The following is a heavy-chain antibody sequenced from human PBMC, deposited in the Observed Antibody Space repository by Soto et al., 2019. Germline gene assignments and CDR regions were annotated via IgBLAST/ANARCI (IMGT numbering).Heavy chain of an antibody. V-gene: IGHV1-69*13. CDR1: GATYSTSA. D-gene: IGHD5-12*01. CDR3: ARGGVDVVATSAFDY. CDR2: INPILGTP. Sequence: SVKVSCKASGATYSTSAISWVRQAPGQGLEWMGGINPILGTPDYAHKFQGRVTMTADESTSTVYMELGSLRSEDTALYFCARGGVDVVATSAFDYWGQGTLVTVSS. J-gene: IGHJ4*02.